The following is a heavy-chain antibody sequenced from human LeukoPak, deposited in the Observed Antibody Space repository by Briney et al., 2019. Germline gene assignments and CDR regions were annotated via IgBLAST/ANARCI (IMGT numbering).Heavy chain of an antibody. CDR1: RFTFSSFT. J-gene: IGHJ4*02. D-gene: IGHD3-22*01. V-gene: IGHV3-21*01. CDR3: ARAPYYYDSSEYFDY. Sequence: GGSLRLSCAASRFTFSSFTMNWVRQAPGQGLEWVSSISSSSGFIYYADSVKGRFTLSRDNAKNSLYLQMKSLRAEDTAVYYCARAPYYYDSSEYFDYWGQGTLVTVSS. CDR2: ISSSSGFI.